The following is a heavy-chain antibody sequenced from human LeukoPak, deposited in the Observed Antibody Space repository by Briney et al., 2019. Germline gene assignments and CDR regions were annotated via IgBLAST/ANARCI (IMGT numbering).Heavy chain of an antibody. CDR2: IYYSGST. J-gene: IGHJ3*02. CDR3: ARAKYYYDSSGYFGLGAFDI. D-gene: IGHD3-22*01. Sequence: SETLSLTCTVSGDSISSYYWSWIRQPPGKGLEWIGYIYYSGSTNYNPSLKSRVTISVDTSKNQFSLKLSSVTAADTAVYYCARAKYYYDSSGYFGLGAFDIWGQGTMATVSS. V-gene: IGHV4-59*01. CDR1: GDSISSYY.